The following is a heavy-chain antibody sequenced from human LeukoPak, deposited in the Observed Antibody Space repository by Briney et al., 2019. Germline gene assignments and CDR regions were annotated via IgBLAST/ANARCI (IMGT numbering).Heavy chain of an antibody. CDR1: GFTFSSYS. J-gene: IGHJ4*02. Sequence: SVRLSCAASGFTFSSYSMNWAPHAPGKGLEWVSSISSSSSYIYYGDLVKGRFTISRDNAKHSLYLQMNSLRAEDTAVYYCARADYGFHYWGQGTLVTVSS. CDR3: ARADYGFHY. V-gene: IGHV3-21*01. CDR2: ISSSSSYI. D-gene: IGHD4-17*01.